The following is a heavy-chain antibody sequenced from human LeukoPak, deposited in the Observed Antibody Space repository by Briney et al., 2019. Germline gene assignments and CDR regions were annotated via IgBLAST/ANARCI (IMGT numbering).Heavy chain of an antibody. CDR3: AGGHATDY. CDR1: GFTFSNAW. Sequence: GGSLRLSCAASGFTFSNAWMSWVRQAPGKGLEWVAVISYDGSNKYYADSVKGRFTISRDNSKNTLYLQMNSLRAEDTAVYYCAGGHATDYWGQGTLVTVSS. V-gene: IGHV3-30*03. CDR2: ISYDGSNK. J-gene: IGHJ4*02.